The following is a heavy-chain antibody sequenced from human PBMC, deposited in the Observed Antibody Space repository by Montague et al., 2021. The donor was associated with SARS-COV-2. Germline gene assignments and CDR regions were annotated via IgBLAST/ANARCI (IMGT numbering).Heavy chain of an antibody. CDR2: IYYSGST. V-gene: IGHV4-59*01. CDR3: ARGSGWKGNAFDN. CDR1: GSSINSYY. D-gene: IGHD6-19*01. Sequence: SETLSLTCTVSGSSINSYYYCCMLQPPGKGLVWIVYIYYSGSTNXNPSLRSRVTISVDTSNNQLSLKMSSVTTADTAVYYCARGSGWKGNAFDNWGQGTMVTVSS. J-gene: IGHJ3*02.